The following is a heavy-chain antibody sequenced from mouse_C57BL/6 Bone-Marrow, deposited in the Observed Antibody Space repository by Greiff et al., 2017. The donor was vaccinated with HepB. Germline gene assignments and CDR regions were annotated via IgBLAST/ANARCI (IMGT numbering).Heavy chain of an antibody. J-gene: IGHJ4*01. D-gene: IGHD1-1*01. CDR1: GFSLTSYG. CDR3: AKYGSSYVGYAMDY. CDR2: IWRGGST. V-gene: IGHV2-5*01. Sequence: VQLQQSGPGLVQPSQSLSITCTVSGFSLTSYGVHWVRQSPGKGLEWLGVIWRGGSTDYNAAFMSRLSITKDNSKSQVFFKMNSLQADDTAIYYCAKYGSSYVGYAMDYWGQGTSVTVSS.